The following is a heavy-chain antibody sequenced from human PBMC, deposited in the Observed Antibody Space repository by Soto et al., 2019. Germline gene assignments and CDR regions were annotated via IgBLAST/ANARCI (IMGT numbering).Heavy chain of an antibody. Sequence: PGGSLRRAWAASGFTFSSFTMNWVGQAPGKGLEWVSTISSNSAYIYYTDALRGRFTISRDNAKNPLHLQMNSLRAEDTAVYYCTRDASRDSSARGWFDPWGPGTLVTVSS. D-gene: IGHD6-13*01. CDR3: TRDASRDSSARGWFDP. J-gene: IGHJ5*02. CDR1: GFTFSSFT. CDR2: ISSNSAYI. V-gene: IGHV3-21*01.